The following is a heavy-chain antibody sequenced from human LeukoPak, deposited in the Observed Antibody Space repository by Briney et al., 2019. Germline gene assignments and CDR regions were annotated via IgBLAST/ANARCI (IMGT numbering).Heavy chain of an antibody. J-gene: IGHJ4*02. V-gene: IGHV5-51*01. Sequence: GESLKISCQGSGYRFTSYWIGWVRQMPGKGLEWMGMIFPADSDIRYSPSFQGQVTIPADNSINTAYLQWNGLKASDTAIYYCARGLEVAVGDYWGQGTPVTVSS. D-gene: IGHD6-19*01. CDR3: ARGLEVAVGDY. CDR1: GYRFTSYW. CDR2: IFPADSDI.